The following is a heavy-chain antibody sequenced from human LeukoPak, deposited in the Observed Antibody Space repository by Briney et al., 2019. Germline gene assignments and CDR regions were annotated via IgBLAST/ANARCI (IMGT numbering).Heavy chain of an antibody. CDR3: APPPIAATGN. V-gene: IGHV3-7*01. CDR2: IRQDGGAK. D-gene: IGHD6-13*01. Sequence: GGSLRLSCTASGFISNDFWMSWVRQAPGEGLEWVANIRQDGGAKNYVDSVKGRFTISRDNAKKSLYLQMNSLRAEDTAVYYCAPPPIAATGNWGQGTLVTVSS. CDR1: GFISNDFW. J-gene: IGHJ4*02.